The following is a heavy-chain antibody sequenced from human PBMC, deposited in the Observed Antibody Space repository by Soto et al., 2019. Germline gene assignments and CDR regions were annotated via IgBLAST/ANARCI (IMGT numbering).Heavy chain of an antibody. V-gene: IGHV3-53*01. CDR1: GFTVSSNY. Sequence: WGSLRLSCAASGFTVSSNYMSWVRQAPGKGLEWVSVIYIGGSTYYADSVKGRFTISRDNSKNTLYLQMNSLRAEDTAVYYCARGSYYYDSSGLFDYWGQGTLVTVSS. J-gene: IGHJ4*02. D-gene: IGHD3-22*01. CDR3: ARGSYYYDSSGLFDY. CDR2: IYIGGST.